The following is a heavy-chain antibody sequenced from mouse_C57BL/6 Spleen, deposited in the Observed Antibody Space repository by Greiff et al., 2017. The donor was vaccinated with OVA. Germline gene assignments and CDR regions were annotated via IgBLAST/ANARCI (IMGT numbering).Heavy chain of an antibody. J-gene: IGHJ2*01. CDR2: IDPSDSYT. V-gene: IGHV1-69*01. D-gene: IGHD1-1*01. CDR3: ARSSYYYGSSYGY. CDR1: GYTFTSYW. Sequence: QVQLQQPGAELVMPGASVKLSCKASGYTFTSYWMHRVKQRPGQGLEWIGEIDPSDSYTNYNQKFKGKSTLTVDKSSSTAYMQLSSLTSEDSAVYYCARSSYYYGSSYGYWGKGTTLTVSS.